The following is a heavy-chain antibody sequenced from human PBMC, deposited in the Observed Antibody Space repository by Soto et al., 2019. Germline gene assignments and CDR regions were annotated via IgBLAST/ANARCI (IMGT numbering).Heavy chain of an antibody. CDR1: DFTFSSYW. D-gene: IGHD3-3*01. CDR3: ARDGGPEHYDSWSGFYRGQYFDY. V-gene: IGHV3-7*01. Sequence: GGSLRLSCVASDFTFSSYWMSWVRQAPGKGLEWLANLKPDGSQKYYVDSVKGRFTIFRDNAKNSLFLQMNHLRVEDTAVYYCARDGGPEHYDSWSGFYRGQYFDYWGQGAQVTVSS. CDR2: LKPDGSQK. J-gene: IGHJ4*02.